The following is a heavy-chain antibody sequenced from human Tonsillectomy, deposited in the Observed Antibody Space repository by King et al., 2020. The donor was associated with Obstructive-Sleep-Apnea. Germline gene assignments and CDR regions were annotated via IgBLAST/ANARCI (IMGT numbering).Heavy chain of an antibody. CDR3: AMDLKEYDGSGSY. V-gene: IGHV3-30*04. Sequence: VQLVESGGGVVQPGRSLRLSCAASGFTFSSHAMHWVRQAPGKGLEGVAIISYEGIIKYYADSVKGRFTISRDNSKNTVYLEMSSLRPEDTAVYYCAMDLKEYDGSGSYWGQGTLVTVSS. D-gene: IGHD3-10*01. CDR2: ISYEGIIK. CDR1: GFTFSSHA. J-gene: IGHJ4*02.